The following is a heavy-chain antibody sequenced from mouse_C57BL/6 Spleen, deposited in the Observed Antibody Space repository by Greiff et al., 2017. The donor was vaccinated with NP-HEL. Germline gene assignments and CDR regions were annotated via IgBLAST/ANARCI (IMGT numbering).Heavy chain of an antibody. Sequence: VQLQQPGAELVRPGSSVKLSCKASGYTFTSYWMDWVKQRPGQGLEWIGNIYPSDSETHYNQKFKDKATLTVDKSSSTAYMQLSSLTSEDSAVYYCARSALGAMDYWGQGTSVTVSS. CDR2: IYPSDSET. V-gene: IGHV1-61*01. D-gene: IGHD4-1*01. CDR1: GYTFTSYW. J-gene: IGHJ4*01. CDR3: ARSALGAMDY.